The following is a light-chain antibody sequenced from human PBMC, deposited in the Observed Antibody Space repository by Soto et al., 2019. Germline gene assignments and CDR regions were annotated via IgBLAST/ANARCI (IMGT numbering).Light chain of an antibody. CDR2: SND. Sequence: QSVLTQPPSASGTPGQRVTISCSGSSSNIGSNTVNWYQQVPGTAPKLLIYSNDQRPSGVPDRFSGSKSGTSASLAISGLQSEDEADYSCEAWDDSLSGPVFGGGTKVTVL. CDR1: SSNIGSNT. CDR3: EAWDDSLSGPV. J-gene: IGLJ2*01. V-gene: IGLV1-44*01.